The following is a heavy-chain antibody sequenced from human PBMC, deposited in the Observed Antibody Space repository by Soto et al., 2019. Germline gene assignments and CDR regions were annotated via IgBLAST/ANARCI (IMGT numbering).Heavy chain of an antibody. CDR3: AKERGDDEFWSGSWGWFDP. CDR2: SSGSGDST. Sequence: VQLLESGGGLVQPGGSLRLSCAASGFTFSSYAMNWVRQAPGKGLEWISASSGSGDSTHYADSVQGRFTISRDNSKNTLYLQINSLRAEDTAFYYCAKERGDDEFWSGSWGWFDPWGQGTLVTVSS. D-gene: IGHD3-3*01. J-gene: IGHJ5*02. V-gene: IGHV3-23*01. CDR1: GFTFSSYA.